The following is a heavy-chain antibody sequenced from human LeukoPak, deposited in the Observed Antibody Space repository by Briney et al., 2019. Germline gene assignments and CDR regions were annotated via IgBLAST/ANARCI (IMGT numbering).Heavy chain of an antibody. CDR3: ARDGISGTYYYGSGSYFPLDY. CDR2: INHSGST. J-gene: IGHJ4*02. CDR1: GGSFSSYY. V-gene: IGHV4-34*01. D-gene: IGHD3-10*01. Sequence: SETLSLTCAVYGGSFSSYYWSWIRQPPGKGLEWIGEINHSGSTNYNPSLKSRVTISVDTSKNQFSLKLSSVTAADTAVYYCARDGISGTYYYGSGSYFPLDYWGQGTLVTVSS.